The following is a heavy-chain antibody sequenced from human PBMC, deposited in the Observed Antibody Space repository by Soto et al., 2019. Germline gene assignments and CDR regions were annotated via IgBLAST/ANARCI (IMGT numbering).Heavy chain of an antibody. CDR1: GGSISSSNW. V-gene: IGHV4-4*02. D-gene: IGHD6-13*01. CDR3: ARGRNLEYSSLVFEY. J-gene: IGHJ4*02. Sequence: QVQLQESGPGLVKPSGTLSLTYAVSGGSISSSNWWSWVRQPPGKGLEWIGEIYYSGSTNYNSSLKSRVTISVDKSKNQFSLQLRSVTAADTAVYYCARGRNLEYSSLVFEYWGQGTLVTVSS. CDR2: IYYSGST.